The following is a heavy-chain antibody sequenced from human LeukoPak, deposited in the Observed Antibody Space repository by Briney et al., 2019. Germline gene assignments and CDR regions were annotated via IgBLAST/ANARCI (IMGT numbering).Heavy chain of an antibody. D-gene: IGHD3-10*01. Sequence: SSVTVSCKASGYTFTSYDINWVRQATGQGREWMGWMNPNSGNTGYAQKFQGRVTMTRNTSISKAYTELSSMRSEDTAVYYCAIVRDYYASGSYYSIRDYWGQGTLVTVSS. CDR3: AIVRDYYASGSYYSIRDY. CDR2: MNPNSGNT. CDR1: GYTFTSYD. V-gene: IGHV1-8*01. J-gene: IGHJ4*02.